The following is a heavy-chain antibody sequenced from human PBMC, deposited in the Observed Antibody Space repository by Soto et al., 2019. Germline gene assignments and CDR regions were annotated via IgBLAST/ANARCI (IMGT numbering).Heavy chain of an antibody. D-gene: IGHD2-21*01. CDR2: IYVTGAV. CDR1: GAALHSGNYY. J-gene: IGHJ5*02. Sequence: SETLSLTCAVSGAALHSGNYYCSWISQLPGKGLERIGHIYVTGAVDYTTSLRDRITISQDTSERQFSLNLRLVTAADTAVYYCARLRIATNNYKWFDPWGQGTLVTVS. V-gene: IGHV4-31*11. CDR3: ARLRIATNNYKWFDP.